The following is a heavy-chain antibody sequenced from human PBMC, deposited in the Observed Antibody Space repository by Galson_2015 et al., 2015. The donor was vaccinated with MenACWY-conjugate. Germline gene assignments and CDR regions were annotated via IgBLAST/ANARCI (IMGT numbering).Heavy chain of an antibody. V-gene: IGHV3-53*01. CDR2: IWNGGDT. Sequence: SLRLSCAASGFSVSNHYMNWVRQAPGKGLEWVSIIWNGGDTFYSDSVKGRFTIPRDNSKNTVYLQMNSLRAEDTAIYYCARDSYMGVWGQGTTVTVSS. CDR1: GFSVSNHY. J-gene: IGHJ6*02. CDR3: ARDSYMGV.